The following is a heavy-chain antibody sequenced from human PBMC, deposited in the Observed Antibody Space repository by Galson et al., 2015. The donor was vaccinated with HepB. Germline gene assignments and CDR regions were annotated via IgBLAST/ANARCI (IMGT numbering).Heavy chain of an antibody. J-gene: IGHJ4*02. CDR1: GGTFSSYT. D-gene: IGHD3-10*01. CDR2: IIPILGIA. Sequence: SVKVSCKASGGTFSSYTISWVRQAPGQGLEWMGRIIPILGIANYAQKFQGRVTITADKSKSTAYMELSSLRSEDTAVYYCASTAMVRGVISYFDYWGQGTLVTVSS. CDR3: ASTAMVRGVISYFDY. V-gene: IGHV1-69*02.